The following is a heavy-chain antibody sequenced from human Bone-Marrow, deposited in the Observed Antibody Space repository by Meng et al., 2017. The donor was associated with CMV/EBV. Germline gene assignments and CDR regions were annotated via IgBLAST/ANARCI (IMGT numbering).Heavy chain of an antibody. CDR2: IRSKANSYAT. D-gene: IGHD3-16*01. CDR3: TRLWAGGDTGTDY. J-gene: IGHJ4*02. CDR1: GFTFSGSA. V-gene: IGHV3-73*01. Sequence: GGSLRLSCAASGFTFSGSAMHWVRQASGKGLEWVGRIRSKANSYATAYAASVKGRFTISRDDSKNTAYLQMNSLKTEDTAVYYCTRLWAGGDTGTDYWGQGTLVTVSS.